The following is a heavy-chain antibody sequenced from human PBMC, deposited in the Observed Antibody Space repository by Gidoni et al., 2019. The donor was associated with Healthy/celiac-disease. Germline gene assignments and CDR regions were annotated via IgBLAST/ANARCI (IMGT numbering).Heavy chain of an antibody. V-gene: IGHV1-69*01. D-gene: IGHD2-2*01. CDR3: ARGYCSSTSCRRYYYYYMDV. CDR2: IIPIFCTA. CDR1: GGNFSSYA. J-gene: IGHJ6*03. Sequence: QVQLVQSGAEVKKPGSSVKVSCKASGGNFSSYAISWVRQALGQGLEWMGGIIPIFCTANYAQKFQGRVTITADESTSTAYMELSSLRSEDTAVYYCARGYCSSTSCRRYYYYYMDVWGKGTTVTVSS.